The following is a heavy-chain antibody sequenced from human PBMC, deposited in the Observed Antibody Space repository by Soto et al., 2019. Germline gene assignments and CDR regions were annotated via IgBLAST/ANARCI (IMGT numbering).Heavy chain of an antibody. D-gene: IGHD6-13*01. Sequence: SVKVSCKASGYTFTSYDINWVRQATGQGLEWMGWIVVGSGNTNYAQKFQERVTITRDMSTSTAYMELSSLRSEDTAVYYCAADLRIEAAATNDYWGQGTLVTVSS. CDR2: IVVGSGNT. CDR1: GYTFTSYD. J-gene: IGHJ4*02. CDR3: AADLRIEAAATNDY. V-gene: IGHV1-58*02.